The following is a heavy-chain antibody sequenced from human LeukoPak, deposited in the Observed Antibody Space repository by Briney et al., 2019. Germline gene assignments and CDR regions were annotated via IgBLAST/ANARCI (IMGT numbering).Heavy chain of an antibody. CDR1: GFTFSSYW. CDR3: ARVWVDCSSTSCYPNYFDY. CDR2: INSDGSST. D-gene: IGHD2-2*01. Sequence: GGSLRLSCAASGFTFSSYWMHWVRQAPGKGLVWVSRINSDGSSTSYADSVKGRFTISRDNAKNTLYLQMNSLRAEDTAVYYCARVWVDCSSTSCYPNYFDYWGQGTLVTVSS. V-gene: IGHV3-74*01. J-gene: IGHJ4*02.